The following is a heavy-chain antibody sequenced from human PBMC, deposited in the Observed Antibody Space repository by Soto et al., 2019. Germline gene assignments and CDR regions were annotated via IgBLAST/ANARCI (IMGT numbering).Heavy chain of an antibody. V-gene: IGHV1-2*02. J-gene: IGHJ6*02. CDR3: ARHRVVGTAPPFYYYGVDV. CDR1: GYPFTDYY. D-gene: IGHD2-21*02. Sequence: GASVKVSCKASGYPFTDYYMHWVRQAPGQGLEWMGWINPDSGGTNYAQKFQGRVTVTRDTSISTAYMDLSSLRSDDTAVYYCARHRVVGTAPPFYYYGVDVWGQGTTVT. CDR2: INPDSGGT.